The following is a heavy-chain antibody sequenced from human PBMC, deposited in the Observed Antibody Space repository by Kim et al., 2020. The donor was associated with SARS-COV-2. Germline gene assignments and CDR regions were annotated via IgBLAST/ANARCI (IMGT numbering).Heavy chain of an antibody. CDR3: AKDREGYGDWEYYFDY. D-gene: IGHD4-17*01. J-gene: IGHJ4*02. CDR2: IWYDGSNK. V-gene: IGHV3-33*06. CDR1: GFTFSSYA. Sequence: GGSLRLSCAASGFTFSSYAMHWVRQAPGKGLEWVAVIWYDGSNKYYADSVKGRFTISRDNSKNTLYLQMNSLRAEDTAVYYCAKDREGYGDWEYYFDYWGQGTLVTVSS.